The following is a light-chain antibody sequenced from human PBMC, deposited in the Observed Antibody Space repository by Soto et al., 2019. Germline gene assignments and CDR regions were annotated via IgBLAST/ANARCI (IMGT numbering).Light chain of an antibody. CDR3: QQYNHWPPLT. V-gene: IGKV3-15*01. CDR1: QSVGRN. Sequence: EIVMTQSPATLSVSPGERATLSCRASQSVGRNLAWYQQKPGQAPRLLIYGASTRATGIPASFSGSGSGTEFTRTISSLQSADVAIYSFQQYNHWPPLTFGGGTKVEIK. CDR2: GAS. J-gene: IGKJ4*01.